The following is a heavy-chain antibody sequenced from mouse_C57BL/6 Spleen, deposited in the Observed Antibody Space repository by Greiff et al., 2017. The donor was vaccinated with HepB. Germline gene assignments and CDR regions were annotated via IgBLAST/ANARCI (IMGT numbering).Heavy chain of an antibody. J-gene: IGHJ4*01. Sequence: VQLKQSGPELVKPGDSVKISCKASGYSFTGYFMNWVMQSHGKSLEWIGRINPYNGDTFYNQKFKGKATLTVDKSSSTAHMELRSLTSEDSAVYYCARGYYGSSYVDAMDYWGQGTSVTVSS. V-gene: IGHV1-20*01. CDR3: ARGYYGSSYVDAMDY. CDR1: GYSFTGYF. CDR2: INPYNGDT. D-gene: IGHD1-1*01.